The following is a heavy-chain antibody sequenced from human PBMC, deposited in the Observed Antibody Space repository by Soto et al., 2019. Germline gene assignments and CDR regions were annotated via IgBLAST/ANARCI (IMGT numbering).Heavy chain of an antibody. CDR1: GYRFTNYW. J-gene: IGHJ3*02. V-gene: IGHV5-51*01. Sequence: GESLKISCEGSGYRFTNYWIAWVRQMPGRGLEWMGIIYPGDSDIRYSPSFQGQVTISADRSLSTAYLQSSSLKASDTAIYYCARSYASGWRDAYDIWGQGTMVTVSS. CDR3: ARSYASGWRDAYDI. D-gene: IGHD6-19*01. CDR2: IYPGDSDI.